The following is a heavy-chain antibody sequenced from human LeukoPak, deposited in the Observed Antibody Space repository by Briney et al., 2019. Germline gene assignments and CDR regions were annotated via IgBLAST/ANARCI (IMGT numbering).Heavy chain of an antibody. CDR1: GGSISSSSYY. D-gene: IGHD4/OR15-4a*01. CDR3: ARLIEYGGLFDQ. J-gene: IGHJ4*02. V-gene: IGHV4-39*01. CDR2: IYYSGST. Sequence: PSETLSLTCTVSGGSISSSSYYWGWIRQPPGKGLEWIGSIYYSGSTYYNPSLKSRVTISVDTSKNQFSLKLSSVTAADTAVYYCARLIEYGGLFDQWGQGTLVTVSS.